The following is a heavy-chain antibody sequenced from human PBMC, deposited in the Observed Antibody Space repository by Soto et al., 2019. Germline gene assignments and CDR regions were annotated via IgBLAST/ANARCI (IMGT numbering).Heavy chain of an antibody. Sequence: QITLKESDPTLVKPTQTLTLTCTFSGFSRYSPALGVNWIRQPPGKALEWLGLLYWDDDKQYNPSLKSRLTITRDTSKNQLVLTMTNMDPVDTSTYYCAHGSGWLSDYWGQGTLVTVSS. D-gene: IGHD6-19*01. J-gene: IGHJ4*02. CDR2: LYWDDDK. CDR3: AHGSGWLSDY. V-gene: IGHV2-5*02. CDR1: GFSRYSPALG.